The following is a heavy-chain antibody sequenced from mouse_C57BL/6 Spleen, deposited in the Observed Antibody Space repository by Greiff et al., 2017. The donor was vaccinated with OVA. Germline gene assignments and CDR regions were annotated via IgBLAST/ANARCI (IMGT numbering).Heavy chain of an antibody. V-gene: IGHV7-3*01. CDR1: GFTFTDYY. CDR2: IRNKANGYTT. CDR3: ARTKGRSDEGYYFDY. D-gene: IGHD1-3*01. J-gene: IGHJ2*01. Sequence: EVMLVESGGGLVQPGGSLSLSCAASGFTFTDYYMSWVRQPPGKALEWLGFIRNKANGYTTEYSASVKGRFTISRDNSQSILYLQMNALRAEDNATYYCARTKGRSDEGYYFDYWGQGTTLTVSS.